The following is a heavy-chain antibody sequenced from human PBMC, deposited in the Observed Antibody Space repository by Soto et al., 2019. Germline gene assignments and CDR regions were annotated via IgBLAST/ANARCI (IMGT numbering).Heavy chain of an antibody. V-gene: IGHV4-59*12. CDR3: ARDGGSYGHFDY. CDR2: IYYSGLT. CDR1: GGSISSYY. D-gene: IGHD2-15*01. Sequence: SETLSLTCTVSGGSISSYYWSWIRQPPGKGLEWIGYIYYSGLTYYNASLKSRVTISVDTSKNEFSLKVSSVTAADTAVYYCARDGGSYGHFDYWGQGILVTV. J-gene: IGHJ4*02.